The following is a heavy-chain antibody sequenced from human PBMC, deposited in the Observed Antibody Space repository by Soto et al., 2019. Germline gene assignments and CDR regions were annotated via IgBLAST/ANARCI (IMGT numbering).Heavy chain of an antibody. CDR2: ISYDGSNK. Sequence: VQLVESGGGVVQPGRSLRLSCAASGFTFSSYGMHWVRQAPGKGLEWVAVISYDGSNKYYADSVKGRFTISRDNSKNTLYLQMNSLRAEDTAVYYCAKGSGYYPHDAFDIWGQGTMVTVSS. J-gene: IGHJ3*02. CDR1: GFTFSSYG. CDR3: AKGSGYYPHDAFDI. D-gene: IGHD1-26*01. V-gene: IGHV3-30*18.